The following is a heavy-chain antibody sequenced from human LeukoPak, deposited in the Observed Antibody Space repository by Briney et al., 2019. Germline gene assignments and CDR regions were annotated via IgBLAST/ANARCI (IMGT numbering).Heavy chain of an antibody. D-gene: IGHD5-12*01. J-gene: IGHJ4*02. Sequence: GASVKVSCKASGYTFTGYYMHWVRQAPGQGLEWMGWINPNSGGTNYAQKFQGRVTMTRGTSISTAYMELSRLRSDDTAVYYCAREKLGSGYDFVRSFDYWGQGTLVTVSS. CDR3: AREKLGSGYDFVRSFDY. CDR1: GYTFTGYY. V-gene: IGHV1-2*02. CDR2: INPNSGGT.